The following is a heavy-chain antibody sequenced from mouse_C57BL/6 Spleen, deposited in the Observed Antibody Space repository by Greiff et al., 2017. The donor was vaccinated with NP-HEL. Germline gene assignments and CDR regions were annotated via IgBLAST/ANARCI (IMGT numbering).Heavy chain of an antibody. Sequence: QVQLQQSGAELVRPGTSVKLSCKASGYTFTSYWMHWVKQRPGQGLEWIGVIDPSDSYTNYNQKFKGKATLTVDTSSSTAYMQLSSLTSEDSAVYYCARRGRYFDVWGTGTTVTVSS. CDR1: GYTFTSYW. CDR2: IDPSDSYT. CDR3: ARRGRYFDV. J-gene: IGHJ1*03. D-gene: IGHD3-3*01. V-gene: IGHV1-59*01.